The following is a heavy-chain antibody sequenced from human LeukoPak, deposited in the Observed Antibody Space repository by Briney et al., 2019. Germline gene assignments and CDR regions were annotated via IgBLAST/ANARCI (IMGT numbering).Heavy chain of an antibody. J-gene: IGHJ4*02. CDR3: ARVSTVGYYFDY. CDR2: INHSGST. Sequence: SETLSLTCAVYGGSFSGYYWSWIRPPPGKGLEWIGEINHSGSTNYNPSLKSRVTISVDTSKNQFSLKLSSVTAADTAVYYCARVSTVGYYFDYWGQGTLVTVSS. D-gene: IGHD2-2*03. V-gene: IGHV4-34*01. CDR1: GGSFSGYY.